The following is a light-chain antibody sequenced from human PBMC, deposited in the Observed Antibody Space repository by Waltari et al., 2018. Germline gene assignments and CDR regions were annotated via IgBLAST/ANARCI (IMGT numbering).Light chain of an antibody. J-gene: IGLJ2*01. CDR1: SSDFGNYNL. Sequence: QSALTQPASVSGSPGQSITISCTGTSSDFGNYNLVSWYQHHPGKVPKLMIYEVTKRPSGITNRFSGSKSGNTASLTISGLQAEDEGDYYCCSYAGSRIVVFGGGTKMTVL. CDR2: EVT. V-gene: IGLV2-23*02. CDR3: CSYAGSRIVV.